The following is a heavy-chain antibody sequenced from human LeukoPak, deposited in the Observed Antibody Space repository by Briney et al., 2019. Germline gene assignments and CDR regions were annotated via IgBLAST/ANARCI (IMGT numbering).Heavy chain of an antibody. D-gene: IGHD6-19*01. CDR3: VKQAGVY. J-gene: IGHJ4*02. V-gene: IGHV3-7*01. CDR2: IKGEGREK. Sequence: GGEGVANIKGEGREKKYGECVRGRFTIWRDNAKNSLYLQMNSLRAEDTAVYYCVKQAGVYWGQGTLVTVSS.